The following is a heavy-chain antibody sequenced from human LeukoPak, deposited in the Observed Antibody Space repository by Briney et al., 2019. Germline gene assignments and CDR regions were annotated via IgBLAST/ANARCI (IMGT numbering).Heavy chain of an antibody. D-gene: IGHD4-23*01. J-gene: IGHJ6*03. V-gene: IGHV3-30*02. CDR2: IRYDGSNK. CDR1: GFTFSSYG. CDR3: AKEDYGGNAYYYYYMDV. Sequence: GGSLRLSCTASGFTFSSYGMHWVRQAPGKGLEWVAFIRYDGSNKYYADSVKGRFTISRDNSKNTLYLQMNSLRAEDTAVYYCAKEDYGGNAYYYYYMDVWGKGTTVTVSS.